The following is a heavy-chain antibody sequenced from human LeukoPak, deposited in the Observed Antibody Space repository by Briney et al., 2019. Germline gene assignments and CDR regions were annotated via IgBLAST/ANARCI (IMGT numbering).Heavy chain of an antibody. Sequence: PGGSLRLSCAASGFTFSTYWMHWVRQAPGKGLVWVSCISSDGSSTNYADSVKGRFTISRDNAENTLYLQMNSLRAEDTAVYYCARDGGYGVDYWGQGTLVTVSS. D-gene: IGHD5/OR15-5a*01. CDR2: ISSDGSST. CDR1: GFTFSTYW. CDR3: ARDGGYGVDY. J-gene: IGHJ4*02. V-gene: IGHV3-74*01.